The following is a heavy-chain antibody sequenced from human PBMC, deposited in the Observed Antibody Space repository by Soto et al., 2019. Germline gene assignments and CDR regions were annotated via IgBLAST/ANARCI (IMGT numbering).Heavy chain of an antibody. CDR2: INWDEDK. J-gene: IGHJ5*02. Sequence: QIKLKESVPPLVKPTQTLTLTCTVSGFSLRKTRMGVGWIRQPQGQALEWLANINWDEDKRYTPSPQNRLTITTDTSKDRVVLTMTNMDPMDTGTYYCAHRPGNNWFDPWGQGTLVTVSS. CDR3: AHRPGNNWFDP. V-gene: IGHV2-5*02. CDR1: GFSLRKTRMG.